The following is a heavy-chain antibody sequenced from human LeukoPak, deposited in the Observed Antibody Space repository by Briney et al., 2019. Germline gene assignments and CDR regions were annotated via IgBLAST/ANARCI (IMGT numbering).Heavy chain of an antibody. CDR1: GFTVISND. D-gene: IGHD3-22*01. CDR3: ARDSNDYYDSSPGYSDY. Sequence: GGSLRLSCAASGFTVISNDMSWVRQSPGKGLEWVSIIYSGGSAYYADSVKGRFTISRDNSKNTLYLQMNSLRAEDTAVYYCARDSNDYYDSSPGYSDYWGQGTPVTVSS. CDR2: IYSGGSA. J-gene: IGHJ4*02. V-gene: IGHV3-66*01.